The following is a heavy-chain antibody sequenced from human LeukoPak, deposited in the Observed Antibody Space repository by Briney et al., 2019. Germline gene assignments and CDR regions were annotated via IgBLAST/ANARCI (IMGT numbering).Heavy chain of an antibody. CDR2: IWYDGTNK. Sequence: GGSLRLSCAASGFTFSNYGMHWVRQAPGKGLGWVADIWYDGTNKYYADSVKGRFTISRDNSRKTLYLQMNGLRAEDTALYYCAKDSGIAVAGTDYWGQGTLVTVSS. CDR3: AKDSGIAVAGTDY. CDR1: GFTFSNYG. V-gene: IGHV3-33*06. J-gene: IGHJ4*02. D-gene: IGHD6-13*01.